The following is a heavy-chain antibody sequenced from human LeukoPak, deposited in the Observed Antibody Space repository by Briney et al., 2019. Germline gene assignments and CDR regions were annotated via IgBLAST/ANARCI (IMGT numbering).Heavy chain of an antibody. CDR1: GFTFSSYA. CDR3: AKVKLGVVVVITSYFDY. J-gene: IGHJ4*02. V-gene: IGHV3-23*01. Sequence: GGSLRLSCAASGFTFSSYAMSWVRQAPGKGLEWVSAISGSGGSTYYADSVKGRFTISRDNSKNTLYLQMNSLRAEDTAVYYCAKVKLGVVVVITSYFDYWGQGTLVTVSS. D-gene: IGHD3-22*01. CDR2: ISGSGGST.